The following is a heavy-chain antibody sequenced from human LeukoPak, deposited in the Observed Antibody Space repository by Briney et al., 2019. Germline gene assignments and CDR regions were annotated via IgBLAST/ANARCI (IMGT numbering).Heavy chain of an antibody. CDR3: ARDRTVYCSSSTCAIDY. V-gene: IGHV3-53*01. J-gene: IGHJ4*02. Sequence: GGSLRLSCAASGFTVSSTYMAWVRQAPGRGLEWVSIIYSGGTTYYADSVKGRFTISRDNAKNSLYLQMNSLRAEDTAVYYCARDRTVYCSSSTCAIDYWGQGTLVTVSS. D-gene: IGHD2-2*01. CDR2: IYSGGTT. CDR1: GFTVSSTY.